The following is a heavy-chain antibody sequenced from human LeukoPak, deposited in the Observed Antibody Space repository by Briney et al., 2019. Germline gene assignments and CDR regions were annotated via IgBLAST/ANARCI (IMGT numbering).Heavy chain of an antibody. CDR3: ARVNRGYYYDRSRSGYSTSSYFDY. D-gene: IGHD3-22*01. Sequence: SETLSLTCAVYGGSFSGYYWSWIRQPPGKGLEWIGEINHSGSTNYNPSLKSRVTISVDTSKNQFSLKLSSVTAADTAVYYCARVNRGYYYDRSRSGYSTSSYFDYWGQGTLVTVSS. V-gene: IGHV4-34*01. J-gene: IGHJ4*02. CDR1: GGSFSGYY. CDR2: INHSGST.